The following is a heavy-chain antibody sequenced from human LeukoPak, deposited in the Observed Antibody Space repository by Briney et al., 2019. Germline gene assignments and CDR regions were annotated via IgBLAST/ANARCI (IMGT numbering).Heavy chain of an antibody. Sequence: SETLSLTCTVSGDSISSACWSWSRQPPGKGLEWIGSICHSGISGNTYYNPSLKSRVTISVDTPKNQFSLKLSSVTAADTAVYSCAREVGPVTSHRIDSWGQGSLVTVSS. CDR3: AREVGPVTSHRIDS. D-gene: IGHD1-26*01. V-gene: IGHV4-59*04. CDR1: GDSISSAC. J-gene: IGHJ4*02. CDR2: ICHSGISGNT.